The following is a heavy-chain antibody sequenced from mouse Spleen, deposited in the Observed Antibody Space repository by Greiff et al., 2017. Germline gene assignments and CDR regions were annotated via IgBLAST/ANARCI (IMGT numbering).Heavy chain of an antibody. CDR3: ARAYYGNSYWYFDV. D-gene: IGHD2-10*01. CDR2: ISSGGST. CDR1: GFTFSSYA. Sequence: EVQVVESGGGLVKPGGSLKLSCAASGFTFSSYAMSWVRQTPEKRLEWVASISSGGSTYYPDSVKGRFTISRDNARNILYLQMSSLRSEDTAMYYCARAYYGNSYWYFDVWGAGTTVTVSS. V-gene: IGHV5-6-5*01. J-gene: IGHJ1*01.